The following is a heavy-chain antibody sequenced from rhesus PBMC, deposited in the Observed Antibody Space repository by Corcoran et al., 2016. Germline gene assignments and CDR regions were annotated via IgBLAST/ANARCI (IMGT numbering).Heavy chain of an antibody. CDR2: FFGSGGSN. D-gene: IGHD2-15*01. Sequence: QVQLQESGPGLVKPSETLSLTCAVSGGSISGYYYWSWIRQPPGKGLEWIGVFFGSGGSNFLNPSLKLQVTLSVDTSKNQFALKLSSVTAADTAVYYCASGYCSSTYCSSFDYWGQGVLVTVSS. J-gene: IGHJ4*01. CDR3: ASGYCSSTYCSSFDY. CDR1: GGSISGYYY. V-gene: IGHV4S14*01.